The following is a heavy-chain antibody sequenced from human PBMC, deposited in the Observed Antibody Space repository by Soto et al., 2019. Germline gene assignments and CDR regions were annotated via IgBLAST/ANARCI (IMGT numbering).Heavy chain of an antibody. D-gene: IGHD2-15*01. J-gene: IGHJ4*02. CDR3: ARDYGHDCGGGNCYFYF. Sequence: QVQLVQSGAEVKKPGSSVKVSCKASGGTFSRYAINWVRQAPGHGLEWMGGIIPLFGTANYAQKFQGRVTITADESASTAHMELRGLRSEDTAVYYCARDYGHDCGGGNCYFYFWGQGTLVTVSS. CDR2: IIPLFGTA. V-gene: IGHV1-69*01. CDR1: GGTFSRYA.